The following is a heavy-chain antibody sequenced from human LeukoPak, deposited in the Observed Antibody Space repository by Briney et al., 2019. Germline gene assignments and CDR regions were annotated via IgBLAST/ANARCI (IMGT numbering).Heavy chain of an antibody. CDR1: RSLPCYA. CDR2: LSSGGSYM. D-gene: IGHD3-3*01. CDR3: ARCALGGWADSYFRDV. Sequence: ESLRVSPEHPRSLPCYAMSWARPATGQGREWVLSLSSGGSYMYYTDSVKGSFTLSRDNARHSVALTMNSLRVEDTAIYFCARCALGGWADSYFRDVWGRGPTVSVS. J-gene: IGHJ6*03. V-gene: IGHV3-21*01.